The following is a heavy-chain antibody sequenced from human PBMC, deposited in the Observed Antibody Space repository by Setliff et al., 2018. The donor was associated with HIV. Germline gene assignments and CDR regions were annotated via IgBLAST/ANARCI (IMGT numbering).Heavy chain of an antibody. Sequence: KASETLSLTCTVSGGSISSSSYYWGWIRQPPGKGLEWIGSIYYSGSTYYNPSLKSRVTISVDTSKNQFSLKLSSVTAADTAVYYCARILTLLWFGESNFDYWGQGTLVTVSS. CDR3: ARILTLLWFGESNFDY. J-gene: IGHJ4*02. V-gene: IGHV4-39*01. D-gene: IGHD3-10*01. CDR1: GGSISSSSYY. CDR2: IYYSGST.